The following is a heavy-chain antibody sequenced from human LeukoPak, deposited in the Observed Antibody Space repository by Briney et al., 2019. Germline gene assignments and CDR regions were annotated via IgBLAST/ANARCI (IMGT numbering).Heavy chain of an antibody. CDR3: ARARTWYSSSWYLNY. J-gene: IGHJ4*02. CDR1: GGSFSGYY. V-gene: IGHV4-34*01. CDR2: INHSGST. D-gene: IGHD6-13*01. Sequence: SETLSLTCAVYGGSFSGYYWSWIREPPGKGLEWIGEINHSGSTNYNPSLKSRVTISVDTSKNQFSLKLSSVTAADTAVYYCARARTWYSSSWYLNYWGQGTLATVPS.